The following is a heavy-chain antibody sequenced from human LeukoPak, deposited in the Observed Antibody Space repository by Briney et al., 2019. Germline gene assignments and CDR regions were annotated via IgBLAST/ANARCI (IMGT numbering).Heavy chain of an antibody. J-gene: IGHJ4*02. V-gene: IGHV1-46*01. CDR3: ASLGYCSSTSCYGS. CDR1: GYTFTSYY. Sequence: GASVKVSCKASGYTFTSYYMHWVRQAPGQGLEWMGIINPSGGSTNYAQKFQGRVTMTRDTSISTAYMELSRLRSDDTAVYYCASLGYCSSTSCYGSWGQGTLVTVSS. D-gene: IGHD2-2*01. CDR2: INPSGGST.